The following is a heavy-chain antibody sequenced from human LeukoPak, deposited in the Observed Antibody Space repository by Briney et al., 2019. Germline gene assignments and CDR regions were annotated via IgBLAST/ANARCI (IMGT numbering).Heavy chain of an antibody. CDR1: GGSFSGYC. J-gene: IGHJ4*02. Sequence: SETLSLTCAVYGGSFSGYCWSWIRQPPGKGLEWIGEINHSGNTNYNSSLKSRVTISLDTSKNQISLRLSSVTAADTAVYYCARRGITMVRGVIISLYYFDYWGQGTLVTVSS. CDR2: INHSGNT. D-gene: IGHD3-10*01. V-gene: IGHV4-34*01. CDR3: ARRGITMVRGVIISLYYFDY.